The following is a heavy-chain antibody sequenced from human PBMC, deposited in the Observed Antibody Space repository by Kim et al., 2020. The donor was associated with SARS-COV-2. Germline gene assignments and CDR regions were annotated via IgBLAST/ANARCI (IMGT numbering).Heavy chain of an antibody. V-gene: IGHV3-43*02. D-gene: IGHD2-15*01. CDR2: ISGDGGRT. J-gene: IGHJ4*02. CDR1: GFAFHEYA. CDR3: TKDRYCSDSRCPFDY. Sequence: GGSLRLSCAASGFAFHEYAIHWVRQAPGKGLEWVSLISGDGGRTYYADSVKGRFTISRDNSKNSLYLQMNNLRTEDTALYYCTKDRYCSDSRCPFDYWGQGTLVSVSS.